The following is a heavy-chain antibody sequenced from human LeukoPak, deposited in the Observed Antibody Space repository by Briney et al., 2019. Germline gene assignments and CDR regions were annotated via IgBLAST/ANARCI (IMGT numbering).Heavy chain of an antibody. CDR3: ARVTYYYDSSGYYYDLGVDY. Sequence: SQTLSLTCAISGDSVSSNSAAWNWIRQSPSRGLEWLGITYYRSKWYNDYAVSVKSRITSNPDTSKNQFSLQLNSVTPEDTAVYYCARVTYYYDSSGYYYDLGVDYWGQGTLVTVSS. D-gene: IGHD3-22*01. CDR1: GDSVSSNSAA. V-gene: IGHV6-1*01. J-gene: IGHJ4*02. CDR2: TYYRSKWYN.